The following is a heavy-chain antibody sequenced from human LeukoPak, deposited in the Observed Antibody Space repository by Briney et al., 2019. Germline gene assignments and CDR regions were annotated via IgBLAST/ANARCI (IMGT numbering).Heavy chain of an antibody. V-gene: IGHV1-18*01. D-gene: IGHD6-13*01. CDR3: ARDPSIAAAGTATINWFDP. CDR1: GGTFSSYA. Sequence: ASVKVSCKASGGTFSSYAISWVRQAPGQGLEWMGWISAYNGNTNYAQKLQGRVTMTTDTSTSTAYMELRSLRSDDTAVYYCARDPSIAAAGTATINWFDPWGQGTLVTVFS. CDR2: ISAYNGNT. J-gene: IGHJ5*02.